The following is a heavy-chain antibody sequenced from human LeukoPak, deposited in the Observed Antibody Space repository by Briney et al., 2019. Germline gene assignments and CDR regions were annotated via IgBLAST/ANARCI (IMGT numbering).Heavy chain of an antibody. D-gene: IGHD2-15*01. CDR1: GFTFSSYA. J-gene: IGHJ4*02. V-gene: IGHV3-30-3*01. CDR2: ISYDGSNK. CDR3: AKVGGGSNSLLTAAQDY. Sequence: PGGSLRLSCAASGFTFSSYAMHWVRQAPGKGLEWVAVISYDGSNKYYAESVKGRFTISRDNSKNTLYLQMNSLRAEDTAVYYCAKVGGGSNSLLTAAQDYWGQGTLVTVSS.